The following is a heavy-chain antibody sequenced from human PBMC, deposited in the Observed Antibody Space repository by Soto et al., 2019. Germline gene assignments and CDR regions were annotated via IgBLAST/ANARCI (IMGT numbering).Heavy chain of an antibody. CDR3: ASHYDFWSGYIMGEDSYYYYGMCV. D-gene: IGHD3-3*01. V-gene: IGHV3-48*02. J-gene: IGHJ6*01. Sequence: EVQLVESGGGVVQPGGSLRLSCAASGFTFSSYSMNWVRQAPGKGLEWVSYIISSSSTIYYADSVKGRFTISRDNAKNSLYLQMNRLRDEDTAVYYCASHYDFWSGYIMGEDSYYYYGMCVLGQVRTVAVS. CDR2: IISSSSTI. CDR1: GFTFSSYS.